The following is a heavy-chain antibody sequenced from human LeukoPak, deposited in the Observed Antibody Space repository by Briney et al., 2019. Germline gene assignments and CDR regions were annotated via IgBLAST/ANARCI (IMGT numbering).Heavy chain of an antibody. D-gene: IGHD3-3*01. Sequence: SETLSLTCTVSGGSLSSGDYYWSWIRQPPGKGLEWLGYIYYSGSTYYNPSLKSRVTISVDTSKNQFSLKLSSVTAADTAVYYCARAGEDFWSGYYPDYWGQGTLVTVSS. CDR2: IYYSGST. V-gene: IGHV4-30-4*08. CDR3: ARAGEDFWSGYYPDY. J-gene: IGHJ4*02. CDR1: GGSLSSGDYY.